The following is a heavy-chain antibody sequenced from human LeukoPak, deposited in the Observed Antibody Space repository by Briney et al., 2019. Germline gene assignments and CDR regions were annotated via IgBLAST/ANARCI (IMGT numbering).Heavy chain of an antibody. CDR3: ARMEDIVVVWGTGRPRDY. V-gene: IGHV4-39*01. Sequence: PSETLSLTCTASGGSISSSSYYWGWIRQPPGKGLEWIRSIYYSGSTYYNPSLKSRVTISVDTSKNQFSLKLSSVSAADTAVYYCARMEDIVVVWGTGRPRDYWGQGTLVTVSS. D-gene: IGHD2-2*01. J-gene: IGHJ4*02. CDR2: IYYSGST. CDR1: GGSISSSSYY.